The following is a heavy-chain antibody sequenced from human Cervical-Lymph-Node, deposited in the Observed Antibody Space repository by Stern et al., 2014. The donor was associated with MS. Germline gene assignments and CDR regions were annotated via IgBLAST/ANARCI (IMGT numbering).Heavy chain of an antibody. D-gene: IGHD1-26*01. V-gene: IGHV3-53*01. CDR3: ARVTGRSSTYGMDV. CDR2: IYSYGRT. CDR1: GFTVSSNY. J-gene: IGHJ6*02. Sequence: EVQLVASGGGLIQPGGSLRLSCAASGFTVSSNYMSWDRQAPGKGLEWVSVIYSYGRTYFADSVKGRFTISRDISKDTLYLQMNSLRAEDTAVYYCARVTGRSSTYGMDVWGQGTTVTVSS.